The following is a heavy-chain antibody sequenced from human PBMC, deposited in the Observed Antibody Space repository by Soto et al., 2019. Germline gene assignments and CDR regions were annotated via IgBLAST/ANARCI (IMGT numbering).Heavy chain of an antibody. Sequence: QVQLVESGGGVVQPGGSLRLSCAASGFTFSSYGMHWVRQAPGKGLEWVAVISYDGSNKYYADSVKGRFTISRDNSKNTLYLQMNSLRAEDTAVYYCAKVGPLISGYPFDYWGQGTLVTVSS. V-gene: IGHV3-30*18. CDR2: ISYDGSNK. CDR3: AKVGPLISGYPFDY. J-gene: IGHJ4*02. D-gene: IGHD3-22*01. CDR1: GFTFSSYG.